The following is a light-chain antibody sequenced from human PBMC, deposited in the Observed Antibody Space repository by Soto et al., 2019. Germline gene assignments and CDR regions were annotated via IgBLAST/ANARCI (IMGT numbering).Light chain of an antibody. Sequence: QSALTQPASVSGSPGQSITISCTGTTSDVGGYNYVSWYLQHPGKAPKLMIYEVSNRPSGVSNRFSGSKSANMASLTISGLQAEDEADYYCTSYTSSGTVLFGGGTQLTVL. CDR1: TSDVGGYNY. CDR3: TSYTSSGTVL. J-gene: IGLJ2*01. V-gene: IGLV2-14*01. CDR2: EVS.